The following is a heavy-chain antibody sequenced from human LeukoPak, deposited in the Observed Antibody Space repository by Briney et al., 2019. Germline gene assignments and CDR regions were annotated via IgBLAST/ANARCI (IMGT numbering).Heavy chain of an antibody. D-gene: IGHD6-13*01. CDR3: ARAPTIAGTMPYYFDY. V-gene: IGHV3-30-3*01. CDR2: ISYDGSNK. Sequence: GRSLRLSCAASGFTFSSYAMHWVRQAPSKGLEWVAVISYDGSNKYYADSVKGRFTISRDNSKNTLYLQMNSLRAEDTAVYYCARAPTIAGTMPYYFDYWGQGTLVTVSS. J-gene: IGHJ4*02. CDR1: GFTFSSYA.